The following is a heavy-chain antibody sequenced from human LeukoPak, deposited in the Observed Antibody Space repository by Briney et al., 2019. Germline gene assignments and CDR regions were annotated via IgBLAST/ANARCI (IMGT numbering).Heavy chain of an antibody. CDR2: MNAKSGNK. CDR1: GYTFTRYD. J-gene: IGHJ5*02. D-gene: IGHD2/OR15-2a*01. V-gene: IGHV1-8*01. Sequence: ASVKVSCKGSGYTFTRYDMNGVGQARGQGVEGMGWMNAKSGNKEYAQKFQGRVTMKRKSYIRTAYMELSSLRSQDTAVYYCARVVDLSFDPWGQGTLVTVSS. CDR3: ARVVDLSFDP.